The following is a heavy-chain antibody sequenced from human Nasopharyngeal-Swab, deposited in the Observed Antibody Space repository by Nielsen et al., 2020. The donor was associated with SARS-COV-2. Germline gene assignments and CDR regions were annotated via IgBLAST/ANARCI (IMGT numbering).Heavy chain of an antibody. CDR3: ARGAVGGLRDWFDP. D-gene: IGHD1-26*01. CDR1: GGSISSSSYW. V-gene: IGHV3-21*01. CDR2: ISSSSSYI. J-gene: IGHJ5*02. Sequence: GGSLRLSCTVSGGSISSSSYWMNWFRQAPGKGLEWVSSISSSSSYIYYADSVKGRFTISRDNAKNSLYLQMNSLRAEDTAVYYCARGAVGGLRDWFDPWGQGTLVTVSS.